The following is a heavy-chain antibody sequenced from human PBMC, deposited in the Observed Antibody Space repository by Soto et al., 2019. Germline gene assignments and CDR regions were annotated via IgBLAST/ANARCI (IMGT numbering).Heavy chain of an antibody. V-gene: IGHV3-11*06. J-gene: IGHJ6*02. CDR1: GFTFSDYY. CDR2: SSSSSSYT. Sequence: PGGTLRLSCAASGFTFSDYYMSWIRQAPGKGLEWVSYSSSSSSYTNYADSVKGRFTISRDNAKNSLYLQMNSLRAEDTAVYYCARDLQSSYSSYYYYYGMDVWGQGTTVTVS. D-gene: IGHD6-13*01. CDR3: ARDLQSSYSSYYYYYGMDV.